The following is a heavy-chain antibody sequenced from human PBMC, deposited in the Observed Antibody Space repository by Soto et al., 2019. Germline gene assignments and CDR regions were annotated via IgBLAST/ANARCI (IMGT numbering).Heavy chain of an antibody. CDR2: ISYDGSNK. CDR3: AKKNPRWNYVWFDP. Sequence: PGGSLRLSCAASGFTFSSYGMHWVRQAPGKGLEWVAVISYDGSNKYYADSVKGRFTISRDNSKNTLYLQMNSLRAEDTAVYYCAKKNPRWNYVWFDPWGQGTLVTVSS. V-gene: IGHV3-30*18. J-gene: IGHJ5*02. CDR1: GFTFSSYG. D-gene: IGHD1-7*01.